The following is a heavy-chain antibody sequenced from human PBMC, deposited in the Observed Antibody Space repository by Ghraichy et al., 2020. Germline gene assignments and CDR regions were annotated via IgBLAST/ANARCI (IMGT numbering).Heavy chain of an antibody. CDR2: ISYDGSNK. CDR1: GFTFSSYA. Sequence: GGSLRLSCAASGFTFSSYAMHWVRQAPGKGLEWVAVISYDGSNKYYADSVKGRFTISRDNSKNTLYLQMNSLRAEDTAVYYCATLYYGDSYYFDYWGQGTLVTVSS. V-gene: IGHV3-30-3*01. CDR3: ATLYYGDSYYFDY. J-gene: IGHJ4*02. D-gene: IGHD4-17*01.